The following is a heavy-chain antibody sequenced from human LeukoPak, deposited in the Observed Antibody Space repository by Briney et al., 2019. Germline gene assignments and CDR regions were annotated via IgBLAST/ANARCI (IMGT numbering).Heavy chain of an antibody. CDR3: ARDRVSSGWYWFDP. CDR2: IIPIFGTA. CDR1: GGTFSSYA. D-gene: IGHD6-19*01. J-gene: IGHJ5*02. Sequence: VASVKVSCKASGGTFSSYAISWVRQAPGQGLEWMGGIIPIFGTANYAQKFQGRVTITADESTSTAYMELSSLRSEDTAVYYCARDRVSSGWYWFDPWGQGTLVTVSS. V-gene: IGHV1-69*13.